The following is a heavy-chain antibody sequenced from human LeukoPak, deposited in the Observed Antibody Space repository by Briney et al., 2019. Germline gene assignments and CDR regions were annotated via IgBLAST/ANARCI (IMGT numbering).Heavy chain of an antibody. D-gene: IGHD6-19*01. V-gene: IGHV4-59*01. J-gene: IGHJ4*02. Sequence: KPSETLSLTCTVSNGSISGYYWSWIRQPPGRGLEWIGYIFYSGTTNYNPSLKSRVTISVDTSNNQFSLKLSSVTAADTAVYYCARAVAEEPFDYWGQGTLVTVSS. CDR3: ARAVAEEPFDY. CDR2: IFYSGTT. CDR1: NGSISGYY.